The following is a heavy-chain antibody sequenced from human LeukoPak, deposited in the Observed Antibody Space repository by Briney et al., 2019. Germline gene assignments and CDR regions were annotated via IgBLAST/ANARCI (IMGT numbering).Heavy chain of an antibody. CDR1: GYSFTSYW. Sequence: GESLQISCKGSGYSFTSYWIGWVRQMPGKGLEWMGIIFPGDSDTRYSPSFQGQVTSSDDKSISNAYLQWSSLQAADPAMYYCARRVVGYWSSTSCYGGGNWFDPWGQGTLVTVSS. CDR3: ARRVVGYWSSTSCYGGGNWFDP. CDR2: IFPGDSDT. D-gene: IGHD2-2*01. V-gene: IGHV5-51*01. J-gene: IGHJ5*02.